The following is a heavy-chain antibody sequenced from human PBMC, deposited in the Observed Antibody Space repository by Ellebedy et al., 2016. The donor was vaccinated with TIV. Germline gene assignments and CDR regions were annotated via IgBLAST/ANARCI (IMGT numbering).Heavy chain of an antibody. CDR1: GFTFSNYW. J-gene: IGHJ4*02. D-gene: IGHD3-16*01. CDR3: ARSPYTGYSDLGFDY. V-gene: IGHV3-7*01. Sequence: GESLKISCAASGFTFSNYWMSWVRQAPGKGLEWVANIKQDGSETYYVESVKGRFTNSRDNAKNSLYLQMNSLRADDTAVYYCARSPYTGYSDLGFDYWGQGSLVTVSS. CDR2: IKQDGSET.